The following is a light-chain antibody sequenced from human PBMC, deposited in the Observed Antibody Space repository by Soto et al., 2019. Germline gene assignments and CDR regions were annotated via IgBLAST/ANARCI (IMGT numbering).Light chain of an antibody. V-gene: IGKV3-11*01. Sequence: EVVLTQFPATLSLSPGDRAALSCKASQSVYNFLAWYQQRPGQAPRLLIYGASNRAAGIPDRFSGSGSGTDFTLTINSLEPEDFAVYYCQQRSNWPPITFGQGTRLDIK. CDR1: QSVYNF. CDR3: QQRSNWPPIT. CDR2: GAS. J-gene: IGKJ5*01.